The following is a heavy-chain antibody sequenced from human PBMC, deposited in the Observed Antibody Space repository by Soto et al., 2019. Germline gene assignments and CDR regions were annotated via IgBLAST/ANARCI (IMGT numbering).Heavy chain of an antibody. CDR2: IKQDGSEK. CDR1: GFTFSSYW. Sequence: GGSLRLSCAASGFTFSSYWMSWVRQAPGKGLEWVANIKQDGSEKYYVDSVKGRFTISRDNAKNSLYLQMNSLRAEDTAVYYCARDYDFWSGYYMDYSGQGTLVTVSS. J-gene: IGHJ4*02. V-gene: IGHV3-7*01. CDR3: ARDYDFWSGYYMDY. D-gene: IGHD3-3*01.